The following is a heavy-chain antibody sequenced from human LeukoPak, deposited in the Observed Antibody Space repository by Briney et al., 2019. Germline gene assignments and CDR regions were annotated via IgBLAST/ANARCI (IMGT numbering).Heavy chain of an antibody. Sequence: GGSLRLSCAASGFMFKIHAMSWVRQAPGKGLEWVSTISGVGGSTYYADSVKGRFTISRDNSKNTLYLQMNSLRAEDTAVYYCAKDPIGSSYYGGDSWGQGTLVTVSS. CDR3: AKDPIGSSYYGGDS. CDR2: ISGVGGST. D-gene: IGHD6-13*01. CDR1: GFMFKIHA. V-gene: IGHV3-23*01. J-gene: IGHJ4*02.